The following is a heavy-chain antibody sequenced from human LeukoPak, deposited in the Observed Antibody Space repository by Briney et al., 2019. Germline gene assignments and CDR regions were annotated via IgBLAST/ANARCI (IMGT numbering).Heavy chain of an antibody. D-gene: IGHD5-24*01. Sequence: PGGSLRLSCAVSGFTFSNYWMSWVRQAPGKGLEWVANIKHDGSDKFYVDSVKGRFTISRDNAKSSLYLQMNSLRVEDTAVYYCARDRDGKDYWGQGALATVSS. J-gene: IGHJ4*02. CDR3: ARDRDGKDY. CDR2: IKHDGSDK. V-gene: IGHV3-7*01. CDR1: GFTFSNYW.